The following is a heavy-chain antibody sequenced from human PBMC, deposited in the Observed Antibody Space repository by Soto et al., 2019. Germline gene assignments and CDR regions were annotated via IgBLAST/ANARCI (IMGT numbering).Heavy chain of an antibody. Sequence: SETLSLTCTVSGGSISSSSYYWGWIRQPPGKGLEWIGSIYYSGSTYYNPSLKSRVTISVDTSKNQFSLKLSSVTAADTAVYYCARHMETTAVGLWLRSSWYAGYWGQGTRVTVSS. CDR1: GGSISSSSYY. V-gene: IGHV4-39*01. CDR2: IYYSGST. D-gene: IGHD6-13*01. J-gene: IGHJ4*02. CDR3: ARHMETTAVGLWLRSSWYAGY.